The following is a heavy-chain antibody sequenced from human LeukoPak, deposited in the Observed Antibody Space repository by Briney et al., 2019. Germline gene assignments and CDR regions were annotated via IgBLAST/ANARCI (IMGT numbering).Heavy chain of an antibody. CDR1: GFIFSSYW. CDR2: IHNDVSNDGSST. J-gene: IGHJ4*02. V-gene: IGHV3-74*01. Sequence: PGGSLRLSCAASGFIFSSYWMHWVRQAPGKGRVWVSRIHNDVSNDGSSTNYADSVKGRFTISRENAKNTLYLQMNSLRAEDTAIYYCAKSRGYGFFMDYWGQGTLVTVSS. CDR3: AKSRGYGFFMDY. D-gene: IGHD5-18*01.